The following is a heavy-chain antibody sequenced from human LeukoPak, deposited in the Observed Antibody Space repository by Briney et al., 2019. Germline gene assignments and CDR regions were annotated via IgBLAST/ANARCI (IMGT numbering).Heavy chain of an antibody. CDR3: AKERRGGVLLWFGEFGY. D-gene: IGHD3-10*01. CDR2: ISYDGSNK. V-gene: IGHV3-30*18. CDR1: GFTFSSYG. J-gene: IGHJ4*02. Sequence: GGSLRLSCAASGFTFSSYGMHWVRQAPGKGLEWVAVISYDGSNKYHADSVKGRFTISRDNSKNTLYLQMNSLRAEDTAVYYCAKERRGGVLLWFGEFGYWGQGTLVTVSS.